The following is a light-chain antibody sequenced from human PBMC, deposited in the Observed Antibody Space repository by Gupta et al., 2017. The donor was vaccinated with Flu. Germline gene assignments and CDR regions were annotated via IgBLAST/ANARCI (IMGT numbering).Light chain of an antibody. CDR2: SAS. V-gene: IGKV3-20*01. CDR1: HSVSRTY. Sequence: VLTQSPGTLSLSPGERATLSCRASHSVSRTYLAWYQQKPGQTPRLLIYSASTRATGIPDRFSGSGSETDFTLTITRLEPEDFAVYYCKHYSTSRANRYIFGQGTKLETK. CDR3: KHYSTSRANRYI. J-gene: IGKJ2*01.